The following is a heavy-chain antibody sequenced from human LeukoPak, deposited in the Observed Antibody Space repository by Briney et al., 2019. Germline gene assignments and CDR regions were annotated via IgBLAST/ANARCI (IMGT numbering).Heavy chain of an antibody. Sequence: ASVTLSFTASAVTFSTYAICGERQAPGQGLEWMGRIIPILGIANYAQKFQGRVTITADKSTSTAYMELSSLRSEDTAVYYCAISKHYDNSGRILDYWGQGTLVTVSS. CDR1: AVTFSTYA. V-gene: IGHV1-69*04. J-gene: IGHJ4*02. CDR2: IIPILGIA. CDR3: AISKHYDNSGRILDY. D-gene: IGHD3-22*01.